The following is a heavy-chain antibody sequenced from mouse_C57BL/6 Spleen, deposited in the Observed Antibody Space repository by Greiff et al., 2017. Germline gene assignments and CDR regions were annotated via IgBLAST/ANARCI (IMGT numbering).Heavy chain of an antibody. CDR3: ARSRGSGYWYFDV. Sequence: EVQLQQSGPVLVKPGASVKMSCKASGYTFTDYYMNWVKQSHGQSLEWIGVINPYNGGTSYNQKFKGKATLTVDTSSSTAYMELTSLTSEDSAVYYCARSRGSGYWYFDVWGTGTTVTVSS. CDR2: INPYNGGT. D-gene: IGHD1-1*01. V-gene: IGHV1-19*01. J-gene: IGHJ1*03. CDR1: GYTFTDYY.